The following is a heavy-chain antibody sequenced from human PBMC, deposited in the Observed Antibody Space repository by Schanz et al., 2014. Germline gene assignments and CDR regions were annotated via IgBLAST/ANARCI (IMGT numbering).Heavy chain of an antibody. Sequence: VQLVQSGAEVKRPGASVRVSCKASGYTFTSYDFNWVRQATGQGLEWMGWMNPNSGNTGYAQKFQGRVTITADRSTSTAYMELSSLRSEDTAVYYCARGYGDSPTDFWGQGTLVTVSS. CDR1: GYTFTSYD. CDR2: MNPNSGNT. CDR3: ARGYGDSPTDF. D-gene: IGHD4-17*01. V-gene: IGHV1-8*01. J-gene: IGHJ4*02.